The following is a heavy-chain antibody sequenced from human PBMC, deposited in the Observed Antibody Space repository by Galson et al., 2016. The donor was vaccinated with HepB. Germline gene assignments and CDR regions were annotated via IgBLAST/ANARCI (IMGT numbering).Heavy chain of an antibody. Sequence: QSGAEVKKPGESLKISCQGSGYSFTTYWIGWVRQMPGKGLEWMGIIYPDDSDIRYSPSFQGQVSISADKSISTAYLQWSSLEASDTAIYYCARFVYGSGRDPNRMDVWGQGTTVTVSS. V-gene: IGHV5-51*01. CDR2: IYPDDSDI. CDR3: ARFVYGSGRDPNRMDV. J-gene: IGHJ6*02. D-gene: IGHD3-10*01. CDR1: GYSFTTYW.